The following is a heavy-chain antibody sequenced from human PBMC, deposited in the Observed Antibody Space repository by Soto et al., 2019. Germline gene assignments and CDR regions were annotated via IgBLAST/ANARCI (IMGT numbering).Heavy chain of an antibody. CDR3: ARGKSGYYPYFDN. Sequence: QEQLQESGPGLVKPSETLSLTCTVSGDFSSSYYWSWIRQSPGRGLEWIGYVYYSGSTNYNPSLKSRVTISVDTSQKQFSLKLRSVTAADTAVYSCARGKSGYYPYFDNWGQGTLVTVSS. D-gene: IGHD3-22*01. V-gene: IGHV4-59*01. CDR2: VYYSGST. CDR1: GDFSSSYY. J-gene: IGHJ4*02.